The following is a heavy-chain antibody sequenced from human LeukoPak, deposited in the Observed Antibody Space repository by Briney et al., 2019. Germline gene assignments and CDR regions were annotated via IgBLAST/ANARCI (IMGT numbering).Heavy chain of an antibody. J-gene: IGHJ4*02. CDR3: ARDQVGATDY. CDR1: GVSISSYY. V-gene: IGHV4-59*01. CDR2: IYYSGST. Sequence: SETLSLTCTVSGVSISSYYWSWIRQPPGKGLEWIGYIYYSGSTNYNPSLKSRVTISVDTSKNQFSLKLSSVTAADTAVYYCARDQVGATDYWGQGTLVTVSS. D-gene: IGHD1-26*01.